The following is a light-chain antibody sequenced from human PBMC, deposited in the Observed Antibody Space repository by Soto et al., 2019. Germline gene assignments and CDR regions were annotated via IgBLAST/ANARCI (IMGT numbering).Light chain of an antibody. CDR3: AAWDDSLNGVL. Sequence: QSALTQPPSVSEAPRQRVSLSCSGSSSNVGKNAVNWYQHVPGKAPKLLIYYDDLVPSGVSDRFSGSKSGTSASLAISGLQSEDEADYYCAAWDDSLNGVLFGGGTQLTVL. J-gene: IGLJ2*01. V-gene: IGLV1-36*01. CDR2: YDD. CDR1: SSNVGKNA.